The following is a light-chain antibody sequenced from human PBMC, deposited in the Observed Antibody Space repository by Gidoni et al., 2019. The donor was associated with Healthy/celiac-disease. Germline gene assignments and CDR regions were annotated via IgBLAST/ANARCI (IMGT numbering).Light chain of an antibody. J-gene: IGKJ5*01. Sequence: EIELTQSPGTLSLSPGERATLSCRASQSVSSSYLAWYQQKPGQAPRLPIYGASSRATGIPDRFSGSGSGTDFTLTISRLEPEDFAVYYCQQYGSSITFGQGTRLEIK. CDR3: QQYGSSIT. CDR2: GAS. V-gene: IGKV3-20*01. CDR1: QSVSSSY.